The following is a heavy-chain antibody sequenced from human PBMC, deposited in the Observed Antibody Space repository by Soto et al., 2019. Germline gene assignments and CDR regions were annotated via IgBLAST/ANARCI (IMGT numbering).Heavy chain of an antibody. Sequence: SETLSLTCTISGGSISSGDYYWSWLRQPPGNGLEWIGYIYYSGSTYYNPSLKSRVTISVYTSKNQFSLKLSSVTAADTAVYYCARCPLYQPENWFDPWGQGTLVTVS. CDR2: IYYSGST. CDR3: ARCPLYQPENWFDP. J-gene: IGHJ5*02. D-gene: IGHD2-2*01. V-gene: IGHV4-30-4*01. CDR1: GGSISSGDYY.